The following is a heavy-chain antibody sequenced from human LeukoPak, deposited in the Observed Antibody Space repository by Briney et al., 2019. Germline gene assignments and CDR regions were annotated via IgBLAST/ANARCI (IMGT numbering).Heavy chain of an antibody. D-gene: IGHD6-19*01. V-gene: IGHV3-30*03. CDR1: GFTFSSYG. CDR3: ARALMSDVPVAGGAFDI. CDR2: ISYDGSNK. Sequence: PGRSLRLSCAASGFTFSSYGMHWVRQAPGKGLEWVAVISYDGSNKYYADSVKGRFTISRDNSKNTLYLQMNSLRAEDTAVYYCARALMSDVPVAGGAFDIWGQGTMVTVSS. J-gene: IGHJ3*02.